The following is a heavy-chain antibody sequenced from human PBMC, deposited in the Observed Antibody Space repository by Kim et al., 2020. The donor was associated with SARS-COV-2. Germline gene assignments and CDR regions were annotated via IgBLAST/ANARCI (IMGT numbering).Heavy chain of an antibody. CDR3: ARVPAAGTFDY. D-gene: IGHD6-13*01. V-gene: IGHV1-3*01. J-gene: IGHJ4*02. CDR2: T. Sequence: TKYSQKFQGRVTITRDTSASTAYMELSSLRSEDTAVYYCARVPAAGTFDYWGQGTLVTVSS.